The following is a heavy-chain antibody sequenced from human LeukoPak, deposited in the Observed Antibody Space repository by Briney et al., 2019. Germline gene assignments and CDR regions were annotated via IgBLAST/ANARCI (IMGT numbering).Heavy chain of an antibody. Sequence: PSETLSLTCAVYGGSFSGYCWSWIRQPPGKGLEWIGEINHSGSTNYNPSLKSRVTISVDTSKNQFSLKLSSVTAADTAVYYCARGVSSCSTSCYLLLDYWGQGTLVTVSS. CDR1: GGSFSGYC. D-gene: IGHD2-2*01. CDR2: INHSGST. V-gene: IGHV4-34*01. CDR3: ARGVSSCSTSCYLLLDY. J-gene: IGHJ4*02.